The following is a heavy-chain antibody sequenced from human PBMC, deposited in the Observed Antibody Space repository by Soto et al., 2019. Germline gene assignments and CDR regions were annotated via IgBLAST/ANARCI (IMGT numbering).Heavy chain of an antibody. CDR3: VKFRGRAYHYYYMDV. J-gene: IGHJ6*03. CDR1: GFSFITYG. V-gene: IGHV3-23*01. CDR2: GGSGGST. Sequence: DVQLLESGGGLAQGGSLRISCSASGFSFITYGMTCVGQAPGKGLEWGSSGGSGGSTYYEDSVKGRFTISRDNSKNTLYLQMNSLRAEDTAVYYCVKFRGRAYHYYYMDVWGNGTTVTVSS. D-gene: IGHD3-16*01.